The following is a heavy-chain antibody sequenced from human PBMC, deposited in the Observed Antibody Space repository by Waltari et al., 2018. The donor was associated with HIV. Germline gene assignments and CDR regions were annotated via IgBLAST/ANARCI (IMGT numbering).Heavy chain of an antibody. CDR3: GKDITPGGLDI. CDR2: ISLDSVRT. V-gene: IGHV3-9*01. J-gene: IGHJ6*02. Sequence: EVQVVESGGGLVQPGGSLSLSCVVSGFTFDKYAIHWVRQAPGKGLEWVSGISLDSVRTGYADSVKGRFTISRDNAKNSVYLQMNGLRDEDTALYYCGKDITPGGLDIWGQGTTVTVSS. D-gene: IGHD2-15*01. CDR1: GFTFDKYA.